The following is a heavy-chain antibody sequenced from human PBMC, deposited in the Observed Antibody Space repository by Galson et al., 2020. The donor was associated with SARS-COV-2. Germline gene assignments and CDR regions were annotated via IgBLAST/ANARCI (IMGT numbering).Heavy chain of an antibody. CDR1: GYTFTAYY. Sequence: AAENVSCNTSGYTFTAYYLHWVRQAPGQGLEWMGCIKPNTGGTNYAQRFQGRVTMTRDTSISTAYMELSSLRSDDTAVYYCAGPPLDGNAFDIWGQRTLVAVSS. D-gene: IGHD1-26*01. CDR3: AGPPLDGNAFDI. CDR2: IKPNTGGT. V-gene: IGHV1-2*02. J-gene: IGHJ3*02.